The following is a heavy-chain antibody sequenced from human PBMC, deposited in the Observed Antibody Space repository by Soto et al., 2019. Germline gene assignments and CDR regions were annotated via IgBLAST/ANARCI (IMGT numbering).Heavy chain of an antibody. J-gene: IGHJ6*02. V-gene: IGHV3-7*01. CDR2: IKQDGSEK. CDR3: ARRGGLLWFGEFSGMDV. Sequence: QPGGSLRLSCAASGFTFSSYWMSWVRQAPGKGLEWVANIKQDGSEKYYVDSVKGRFTISRDNAKNSLYLQMNSLRAEDTAVYYCARRGGLLWFGEFSGMDVWGQGTTVTVSS. CDR1: GFTFSSYW. D-gene: IGHD3-10*01.